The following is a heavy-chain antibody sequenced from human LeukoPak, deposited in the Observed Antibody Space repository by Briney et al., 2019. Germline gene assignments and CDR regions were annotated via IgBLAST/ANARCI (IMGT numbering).Heavy chain of an antibody. CDR3: ARPPLSRSSGHYGDYYFDY. CDR2: IYPGDSDT. J-gene: IGHJ4*02. D-gene: IGHD3-22*01. CDR1: GFSFTSYW. V-gene: IGHV5-51*01. Sequence: GESLKISCQGSGFSFTSYWIAWVRQMPGKGLEWMGIIYPGDSDTRYSPSFQGQVTISADKSISTAYLQWSSLKASDTAMYYCARPPLSRSSGHYGDYYFDYWGQGTLVTVSS.